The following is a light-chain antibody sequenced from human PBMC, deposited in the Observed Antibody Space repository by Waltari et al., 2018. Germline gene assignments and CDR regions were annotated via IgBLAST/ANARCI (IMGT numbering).Light chain of an antibody. CDR3: QKYDSAPRT. Sequence: DIQMTQSPSSLSASVGDRVTITCRASQDITNYLAWYQHKPGKVPKLLVYAASTLQSGVPSRFSGSGSGTDFTLTISSLQPEDVATYYCQKYDSAPRTFGQGTKVEIK. J-gene: IGKJ1*01. CDR2: AAS. V-gene: IGKV1-27*01. CDR1: QDITNY.